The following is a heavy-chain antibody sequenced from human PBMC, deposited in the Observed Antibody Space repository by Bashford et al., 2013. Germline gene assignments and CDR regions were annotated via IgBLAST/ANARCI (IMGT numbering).Heavy chain of an antibody. D-gene: IGHD6-6*01. J-gene: IGHJ4*02. CDR3: AGGQGLLRHLVDDY. CDR2: ISSYGNHM. CDR1: GFTFSDKS. V-gene: IGHV3-21*01. Sequence: GGSLRLSCAASGFTFSDKSMNWVRQAPGKGLEWVSSISSYGNHMRYADSVKGRFSISRDNAKKSLYLQMDSLSAEDTAVYYCAGGQGLLRHLVDDYWGQGTLVTVSS.